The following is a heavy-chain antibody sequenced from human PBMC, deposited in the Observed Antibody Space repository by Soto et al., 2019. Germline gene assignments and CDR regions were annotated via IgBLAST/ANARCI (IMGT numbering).Heavy chain of an antibody. Sequence: EVQLVESGGDLVQPGGSLRLSCAASGFTFSNYWMHWVRQAPGKGLMLVSRINPDGSRTTYADSVKGRFAISRDNAKNTVYLQMHSLRAEDAAVYYCARVKLGSYDWFDPWGQGTLVTVSS. V-gene: IGHV3-74*01. CDR3: ARVKLGSYDWFDP. CDR1: GFTFSNYW. J-gene: IGHJ5*02. CDR2: INPDGSRT. D-gene: IGHD3-16*01.